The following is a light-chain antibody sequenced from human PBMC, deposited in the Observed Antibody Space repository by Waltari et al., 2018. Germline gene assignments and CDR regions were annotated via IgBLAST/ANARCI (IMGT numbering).Light chain of an antibody. J-gene: IGKJ2*01. Sequence: DVVMTQSPLSLSVTLGQPASISCKPSQSLVFSDGKTYLNWFQKTPGQSPWRLSYKVSNRETGVPDRFTGSGSGTEFTHRISRVEAEDVGVYYCMQGTPPLTFGPGTKLEIK. CDR2: KVS. CDR1: QSLVFSDGKTY. V-gene: IGKV2-30*01. CDR3: MQGTPPLT.